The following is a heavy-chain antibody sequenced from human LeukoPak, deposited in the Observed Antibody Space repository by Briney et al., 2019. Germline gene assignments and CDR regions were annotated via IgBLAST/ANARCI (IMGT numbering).Heavy chain of an antibody. CDR3: ARSAERATSGFDY. CDR1: GGTFSSYA. CDR2: IIPIFGTA. Sequence: SVKVSCKASGGTFSSYAISWVRQAPGQGLEWMGGIIPIFGTANYAQEFQGRVTITTDESTSTAYMELSSLRSEDTAVYYCARSAERATSGFDYWGQGTLVTVSS. V-gene: IGHV1-69*05. J-gene: IGHJ4*02. D-gene: IGHD1-1*01.